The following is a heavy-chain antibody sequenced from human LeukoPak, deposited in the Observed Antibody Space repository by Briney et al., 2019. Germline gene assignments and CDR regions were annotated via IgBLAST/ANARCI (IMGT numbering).Heavy chain of an antibody. V-gene: IGHV3-7*01. Sequence: GGSLRLSCAVSGFTFSSYWMNWVRQAPGKGLEWVASIKQDGGEKSYVDSVKGRFTISRDNAKNSLYLQMSSLRAEDTAVYYCARGQGSSDQCLACHYYMDVWGKGTTVTVSS. D-gene: IGHD2-2*01. CDR2: IKQDGGEK. CDR1: GFTFSSYW. J-gene: IGHJ6*03. CDR3: ARGQGSSDQCLACHYYMDV.